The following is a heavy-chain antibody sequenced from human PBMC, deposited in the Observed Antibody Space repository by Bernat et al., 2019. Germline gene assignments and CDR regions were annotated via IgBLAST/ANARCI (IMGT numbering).Heavy chain of an antibody. CDR1: GFTFGSSW. V-gene: IGHV3-7*04. Sequence: EVQLVESGGGLVQPGGSLRLSCAASGFTFGSSWMTWVRQAPGKGLEWVANIKQDGSEKYYVDSVEGRITISRDNAKNSLYLQMNSLRAEDTAVYYCARDVGTTSYFDSWGQGTLVTVSS. CDR3: ARDVGTTSYFDS. CDR2: IKQDGSEK. D-gene: IGHD1-7*01. J-gene: IGHJ4*02.